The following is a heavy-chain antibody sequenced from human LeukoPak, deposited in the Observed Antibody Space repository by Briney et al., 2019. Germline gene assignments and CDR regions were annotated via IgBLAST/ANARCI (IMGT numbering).Heavy chain of an antibody. V-gene: IGHV3-23*01. D-gene: IGHD3-22*01. J-gene: IGHJ6*03. CDR3: AKDTAVGLFADYYYYMDV. CDR2: ISGSDGGT. CDR1: GFTFSSYA. Sequence: GGSLRLPCAASGFTFSSYAMSWVRQAPGKGLEWVSAISGSDGGTYYADSVKGRFTISRDNSKNTLYLQMNSLRAEDTAVYYCAKDTAVGLFADYYYYMDVWGKGTTVTVSS.